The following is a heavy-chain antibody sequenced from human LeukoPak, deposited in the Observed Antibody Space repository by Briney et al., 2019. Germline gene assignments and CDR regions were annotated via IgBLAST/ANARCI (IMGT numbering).Heavy chain of an antibody. Sequence: ASVKVSCKASVYTFTSYGISWVRHGPGQGLEWMGCISAYNGKRNYAQKLQGRVTMTTDTSTSTAYMELRSLTSDDTAVYYCATEVGRYYGSGNYYNYWGQGTLVTVSS. CDR3: ATEVGRYYGSGNYYNY. J-gene: IGHJ4*02. D-gene: IGHD3-10*01. CDR1: VYTFTSYG. CDR2: ISAYNGKR. V-gene: IGHV1-18*01.